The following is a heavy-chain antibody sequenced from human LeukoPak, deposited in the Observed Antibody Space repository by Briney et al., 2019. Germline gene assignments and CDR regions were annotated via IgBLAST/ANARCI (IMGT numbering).Heavy chain of an antibody. CDR1: GYSISSGYY. CDR3: ARASYGGQIDY. D-gene: IGHD4-23*01. V-gene: IGHV4-38-2*02. J-gene: IGHJ4*02. Sequence: SETLSLTCTVSGYSISSGYYWGWIRQPPGKGLEWIGEINHSGSTNYNPSLKSRVTISVDTSKNQFSLKLSSVTAADTAVYYCARASYGGQIDYWGQGTLVTVSS. CDR2: INHSGST.